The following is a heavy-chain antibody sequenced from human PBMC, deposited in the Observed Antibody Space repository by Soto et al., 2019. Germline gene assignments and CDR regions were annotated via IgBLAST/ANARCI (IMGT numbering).Heavy chain of an antibody. CDR1: GFTFSSYA. D-gene: IGHD3-3*01. V-gene: IGHV3-23*01. Sequence: LRLSCAASGFTFSSYAMSWVRQAPGKGLEWVSAISGSGGSTYYADSVKGRFTISRDNSKNTLYLQMNSLRAEDTAVYYCAKDGVTIFGVVIPPSDYWGQGTMVTVYS. J-gene: IGHJ4*02. CDR2: ISGSGGST. CDR3: AKDGVTIFGVVIPPSDY.